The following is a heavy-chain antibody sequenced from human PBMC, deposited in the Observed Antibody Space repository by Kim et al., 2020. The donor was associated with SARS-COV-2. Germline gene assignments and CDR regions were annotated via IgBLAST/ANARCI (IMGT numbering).Heavy chain of an antibody. J-gene: IGHJ3*02. D-gene: IGHD3-3*01. Sequence: SVKGRLTISRDNSKNALYLQMNSLRAEDTAVYYCARAYYDFWSGYSAFDIWGQGTMVTVSS. V-gene: IGHV3-30*01. CDR3: ARAYYDFWSGYSAFDI.